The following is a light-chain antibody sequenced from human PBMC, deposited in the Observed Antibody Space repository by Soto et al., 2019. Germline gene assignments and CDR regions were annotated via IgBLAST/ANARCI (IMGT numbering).Light chain of an antibody. CDR1: QSVSSN. CDR2: GAS. J-gene: IGKJ5*01. Sequence: EIVMTQSPATLSVSPGERATLSCRASQSVSSNLAWYQQKPGQAPRLLIYGASTRATGIPARFSGSGSGTDSPLTISSLQSEDFAVYYCQQYNNWLITFGQGTRLEIK. V-gene: IGKV3-15*01. CDR3: QQYNNWLIT.